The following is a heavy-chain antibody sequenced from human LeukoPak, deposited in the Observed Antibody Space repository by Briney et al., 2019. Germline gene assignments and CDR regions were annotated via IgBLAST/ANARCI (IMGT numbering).Heavy chain of an antibody. CDR1: GYTFTGYY. D-gene: IGHD3-22*01. J-gene: IGHJ4*02. CDR3: ARYYYDSSVYFDY. V-gene: IGHV1-2*06. CDR2: INPNSGGT. Sequence: ASVKVSCKASGYTFTGYYMHWVRQAPGQGLEWMGRINPNSGGTNYAQKFQGRVTMTRDTSISTAYMELSRLRFDDTAVYYCARYYYDSSVYFDYWGQGTLVTVSS.